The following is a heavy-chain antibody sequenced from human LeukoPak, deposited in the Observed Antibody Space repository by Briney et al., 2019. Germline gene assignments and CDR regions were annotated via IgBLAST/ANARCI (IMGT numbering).Heavy chain of an antibody. Sequence: GGSLRLSCEASGFTFNSDGMHWFRQAPGKGLEWVAIIWYDGSGKYYADSVKGRFTISRDNSKNTLYLQMNSLRAEDTAVYYCARDLQSTLYYLHYWGQGTLVTVSS. J-gene: IGHJ4*02. CDR1: GFTFNSDG. V-gene: IGHV3-33*01. D-gene: IGHD2-8*01. CDR2: IWYDGSGK. CDR3: ARDLQSTLYYLHY.